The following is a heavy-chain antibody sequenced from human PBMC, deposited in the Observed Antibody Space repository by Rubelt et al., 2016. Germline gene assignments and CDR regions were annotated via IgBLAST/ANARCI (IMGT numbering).Heavy chain of an antibody. CDR2: IYPGDSDT. V-gene: IGHV5-51*01. CDR3: ARVTTVTNDNWFDP. J-gene: IGHJ5*02. D-gene: IGHD4-17*01. CDR1: GYSFTSYW. Sequence: EVQLVQSGAEVKKPGESLKISCKGSGYSFTSYWIGWVRQMPGKGLEWMGIIYPGDSDTRYSPCSRGHGTISADKSISTAYLQWSSLKASDTAMYYCARVTTVTNDNWFDPWGQGTLVTVSS.